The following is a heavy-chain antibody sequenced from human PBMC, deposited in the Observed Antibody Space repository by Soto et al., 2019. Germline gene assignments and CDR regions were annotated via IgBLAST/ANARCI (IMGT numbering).Heavy chain of an antibody. CDR3: ARAQANYYDSSGYYYVGAFDI. J-gene: IGHJ3*02. CDR1: GGSISSGGYY. D-gene: IGHD3-22*01. Sequence: SETLSLTCTVSGGSISSGGYYWSWIRQHPGKGLEWIGYIYYSGSTYYNPSLKSRVTISVDTSKNQFPLKLSSVTAADTAVYYCARAQANYYDSSGYYYVGAFDIWGQGTMVTVSS. V-gene: IGHV4-31*03. CDR2: IYYSGST.